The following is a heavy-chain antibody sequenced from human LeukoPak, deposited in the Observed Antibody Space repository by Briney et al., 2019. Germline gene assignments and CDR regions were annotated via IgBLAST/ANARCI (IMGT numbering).Heavy chain of an antibody. CDR2: ISAYNGNT. Sequence: GASVKVSCKASGYTFTSYGISWVRQAPGQGLEWMGWISAYNGNTNYAQKLQGRVTMTTDTSTSTAYMELRSLRSDVTAVYYCARSDTMVRGVIILNWFDPWGQGTLVTVSS. J-gene: IGHJ5*02. D-gene: IGHD3-10*01. V-gene: IGHV1-18*01. CDR3: ARSDTMVRGVIILNWFDP. CDR1: GYTFTSYG.